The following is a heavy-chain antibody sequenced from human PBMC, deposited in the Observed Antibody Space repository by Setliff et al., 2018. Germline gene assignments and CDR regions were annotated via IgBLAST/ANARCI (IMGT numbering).Heavy chain of an antibody. D-gene: IGHD3-16*01. CDR1: GISSYT. CDR3: AGRLGASTRYYYYGLDV. J-gene: IGHJ6*02. V-gene: IGHV3-21*01. Sequence: GSLRLSCAASGISSYTMSWVRQAPGKGLEWVASISSSSGHIYHAASVRGRFTIPRDNTKNSLYLQMDSLRVEDTAVYYCAGRLGASTRYYYYGLDVWGQGTTVTVSS. CDR2: ISSSSGHI.